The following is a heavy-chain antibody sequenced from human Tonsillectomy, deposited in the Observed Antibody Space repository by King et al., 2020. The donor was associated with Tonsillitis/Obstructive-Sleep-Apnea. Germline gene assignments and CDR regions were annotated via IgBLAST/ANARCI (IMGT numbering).Heavy chain of an antibody. CDR3: ARGGSSSSSYYYYYYYMDV. CDR2: IYYSGST. J-gene: IGHJ6*03. CDR1: GGSISSYY. D-gene: IGHD6-6*01. Sequence: QLQESGPGLVKPSETLSLTCTVSGGSISSYYWSWIRQPPGKGLEWIGYIYYSGSTNYNPSLKSRVTISVETSKNQFSLKLSSVTAADTAVYYCARGGSSSSSYYYYYYYMDVWGKGTTVTVSS. V-gene: IGHV4-59*01.